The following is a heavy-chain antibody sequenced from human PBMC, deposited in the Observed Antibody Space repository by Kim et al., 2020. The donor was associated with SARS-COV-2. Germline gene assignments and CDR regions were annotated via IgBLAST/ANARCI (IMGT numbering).Heavy chain of an antibody. CDR2: INHSGRT. J-gene: IGHJ6*01. CDR1: GGSFSGYY. Sequence: SETLSLTCAVYGGSFSGYYWSWIRQPPGKGLEWIGEINHSGRTNYNPSLKSRVTISVDTSKNQFSLKLSSVTAEDTAGYYCARGGFSRSWYKYYYYGMDVWGQGTTVTVSA. D-gene: IGHD6-13*01. V-gene: IGHV4-34*01. CDR3: ARGGFSRSWYKYYYYGMDV.